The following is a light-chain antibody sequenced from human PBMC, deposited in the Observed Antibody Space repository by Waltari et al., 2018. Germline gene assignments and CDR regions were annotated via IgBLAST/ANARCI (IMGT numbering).Light chain of an antibody. CDR3: NSYSSTTTLV. CDR2: DVS. V-gene: IGLV2-14*03. CDR1: SNDVGGYDY. J-gene: IGLJ2*01. Sequence: QSALTQPASVSGYPGQSITISCTGTSNDVGGYDYVSWYQQHPDKAPKLVIFDVSNRPSGVSRRFSASKSGNTASLTISGLQAEDEAVYYCNSYSSTTTLVFGGGTKVTVL.